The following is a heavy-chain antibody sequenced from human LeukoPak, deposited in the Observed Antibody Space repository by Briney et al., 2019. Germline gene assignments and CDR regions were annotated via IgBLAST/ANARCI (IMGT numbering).Heavy chain of an antibody. Sequence: ASVKVSCKASGYTLTRTDINWVRQAAGQGLEWMGWINPNSGRTGYAQKFQGRVTMTENTSISTAYMELSSLRFDDTAVYYCARGRSGVAAAGTYDSWGQGTLITVSS. V-gene: IGHV1-8*01. CDR3: ARGRSGVAAAGTYDS. CDR1: GYTLTRTD. D-gene: IGHD6-25*01. CDR2: INPNSGRT. J-gene: IGHJ4*02.